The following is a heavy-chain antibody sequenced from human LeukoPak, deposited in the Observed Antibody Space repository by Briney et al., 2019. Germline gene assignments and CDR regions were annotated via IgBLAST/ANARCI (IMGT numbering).Heavy chain of an antibody. J-gene: IGHJ4*02. CDR1: GFTFSSYG. D-gene: IGHD6-19*01. CDR3: AGGISVAYSFDY. V-gene: IGHV3-30*03. CDR2: ISYDGSNK. Sequence: GGSLRLSCAASGFTFSSYGMHWVRQAPGKGLEWVAVISYDGSNKYYADSVKGRFTISRDNAQNTLYLQMNSLRAEDTAVYYCAGGISVAYSFDYWGQGALVTVSS.